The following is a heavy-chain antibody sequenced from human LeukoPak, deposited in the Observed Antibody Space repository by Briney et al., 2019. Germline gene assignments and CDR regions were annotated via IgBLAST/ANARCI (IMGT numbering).Heavy chain of an antibody. Sequence: PSGGSLRLSCAASGFTFSSYAMHWVRQAPGKGLEYVSAISSNGGSTYYANSVKGRFAISRDNSKNTLYLQMGSLRAEDMAVYYCARDPSSGEWELPTYFDYWGQGTLVTVSS. CDR2: ISSNGGST. V-gene: IGHV3-64*01. CDR1: GFTFSSYA. D-gene: IGHD1-26*01. J-gene: IGHJ4*02. CDR3: ARDPSSGEWELPTYFDY.